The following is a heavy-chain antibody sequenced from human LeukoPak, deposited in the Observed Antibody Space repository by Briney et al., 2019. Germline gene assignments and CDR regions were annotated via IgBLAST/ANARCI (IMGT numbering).Heavy chain of an antibody. Sequence: GASVKVSCKTSGYIFTHYYMNWVRQAPGQGLEWMGWMNPNSGNTGYAQKFQGRVTMTRNTSISTAYMELSSLRSEDTAVYYCARDTPLDYWGQGTLVTVSS. D-gene: IGHD5-18*01. J-gene: IGHJ4*02. CDR1: GYIFTHYY. V-gene: IGHV1-8*02. CDR3: ARDTPLDY. CDR2: MNPNSGNT.